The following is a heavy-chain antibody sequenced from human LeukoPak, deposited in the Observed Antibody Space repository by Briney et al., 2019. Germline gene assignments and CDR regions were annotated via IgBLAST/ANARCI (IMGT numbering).Heavy chain of an antibody. CDR1: GFTFDDYA. V-gene: IGHV3-23*01. CDR2: IGTDEART. D-gene: IGHD2/OR15-2a*01. CDR3: AKDLDSTDLYDNAD. Sequence: GGSLRLSCATSGFTFDDYAMNWVRQTPGKRLEWLSLIGTDEARTHYADSVKGRFIISRDNSKNTLFLQMYSVRTEDTAVYYCAKDLDSTDLYDNADWGQGTLVTVSS. J-gene: IGHJ1*01.